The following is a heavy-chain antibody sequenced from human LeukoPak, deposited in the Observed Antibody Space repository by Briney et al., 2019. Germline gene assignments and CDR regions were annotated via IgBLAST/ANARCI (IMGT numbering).Heavy chain of an antibody. CDR2: ISSSGSLI. CDR1: GFTFRSYS. J-gene: IGHJ4*02. Sequence: AGGSLRLSCAASGFTFRSYSMNWVRQAPGKGLEWVSHISSSGSLISYADSVKGRFTISRDNAKNSLYLQMNILRDEDTAMYYCARDIYLDYWGQGTLVTVSS. V-gene: IGHV3-48*02. CDR3: ARDIYLDY.